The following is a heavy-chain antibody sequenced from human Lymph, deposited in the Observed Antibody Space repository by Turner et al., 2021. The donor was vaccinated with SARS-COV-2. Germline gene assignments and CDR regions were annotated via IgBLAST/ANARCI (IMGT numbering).Heavy chain of an antibody. V-gene: IGHV1-2*02. CDR2: INPDSGGT. J-gene: IGHJ3*01. CDR1: GYTFTGYY. D-gene: IGHD3-22*01. CDR3: ARGGLYYYDSSAYYGDAFDF. Sequence: QVQLVQSGAVVKELGASVKVSCKAAGYTFTGYYMHWVRRAPGQGLEWMGWINPDSGGTSYAQNFQDRVTMTRDTSISTAYMELSRLRSDDTAVYYCARGGLYYYDSSAYYGDAFDFWGQGTMVTVSS.